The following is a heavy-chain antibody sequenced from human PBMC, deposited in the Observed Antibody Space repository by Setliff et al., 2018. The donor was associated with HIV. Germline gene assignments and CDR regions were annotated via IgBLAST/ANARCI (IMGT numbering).Heavy chain of an antibody. D-gene: IGHD6-13*01. V-gene: IGHV4-61*02. CDR1: GDSIGPGSNY. CDR3: ARDFKRYNSPCRFDP. Sequence: KPSETLSLTCTVSGDSIGPGSNYWSWIRQPAGKGLEWIGRINTSGSTNYNPSLKSRVTISVDKSQNQFSLKLSSVTAADTAVYYCARDFKRYNSPCRFDPWGQGTLVTVSS. CDR2: INTSGST. J-gene: IGHJ5*02.